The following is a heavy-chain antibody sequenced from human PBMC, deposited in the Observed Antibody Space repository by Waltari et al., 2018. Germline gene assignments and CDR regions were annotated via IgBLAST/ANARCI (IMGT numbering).Heavy chain of an antibody. CDR2: IYSGGRT. Sequence: EVQLVESGGGLVQPGGSLILSCAASGFTVSSNSMSWVRQAPGKGLEWVSLIYSGGRTYYADSVKGRFTIARDNSKNTLYLQMNSLRAEDTAVYYCTRDAGAVAAEGDYWGQGTLVTVSS. CDR1: GFTVSSNS. J-gene: IGHJ4*02. V-gene: IGHV3-66*01. CDR3: TRDAGAVAAEGDY. D-gene: IGHD6-19*01.